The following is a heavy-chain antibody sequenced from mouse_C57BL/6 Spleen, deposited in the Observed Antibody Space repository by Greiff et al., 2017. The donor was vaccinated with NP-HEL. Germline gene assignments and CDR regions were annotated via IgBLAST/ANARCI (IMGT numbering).Heavy chain of an antibody. D-gene: IGHD3-2*02. V-gene: IGHV1-52*01. Sequence: QVQLHQPGAELVRPGSSVKLSCKASGYTFTSYWMHWVKQRPIQGLEWIGNIDPSDSETHYNQKFKDKATLTVDKSSSTAYMQLSSLTSEDSAVYYCARGSAQATAMDYWGQGTSVTVAS. CDR2: IDPSDSET. J-gene: IGHJ4*01. CDR1: GYTFTSYW. CDR3: ARGSAQATAMDY.